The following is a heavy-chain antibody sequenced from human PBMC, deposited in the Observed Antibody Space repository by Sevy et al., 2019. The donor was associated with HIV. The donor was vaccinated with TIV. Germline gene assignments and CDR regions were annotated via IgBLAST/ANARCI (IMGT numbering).Heavy chain of an antibody. CDR1: GDSVSSNSAA. V-gene: IGHV6-1*01. J-gene: IGHJ4*02. Sequence: SQTLSLTCAISGDSVSSNSAAWNWIRQSPSRGLEWLGRTYYRSKWYNYYAVSVKSRITINPATSKNQFSLQLNSVTPEDTAVYYCARESSTYYYDSSGSYYFDYWGQGTLVTVSS. CDR2: TYYRSKWYN. D-gene: IGHD3-22*01. CDR3: ARESSTYYYDSSGSYYFDY.